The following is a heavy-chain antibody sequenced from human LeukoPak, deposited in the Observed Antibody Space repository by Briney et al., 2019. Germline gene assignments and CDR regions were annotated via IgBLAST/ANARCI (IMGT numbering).Heavy chain of an antibody. Sequence: SGGSLRLSCAASGFTFSSYAMSWVRQAPGKGLEWVSAISGSGGSTYYADYVKGRFTISRDNSKNTLYLQMNSLRAEDTAVYYCAKVSGPYCSSTSCYLDSWGQGTLVTVSS. CDR3: AKVSGPYCSSTSCYLDS. J-gene: IGHJ4*02. D-gene: IGHD2-2*01. CDR2: ISGSGGST. CDR1: GFTFSSYA. V-gene: IGHV3-23*01.